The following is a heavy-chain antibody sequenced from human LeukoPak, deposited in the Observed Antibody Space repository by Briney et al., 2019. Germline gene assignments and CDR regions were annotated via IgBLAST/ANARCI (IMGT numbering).Heavy chain of an antibody. D-gene: IGHD6-19*01. Sequence: SETLSLTCTVSGGSISSYHWGWIRQPPGKGLEWIGYIYYSGSTNYNPSLKSRVTISVDTSKNQFSLKLSSVTAADTAVYYCARLSSGWRDAFDIWGQGTMVTVSS. CDR2: IYYSGST. J-gene: IGHJ3*02. CDR1: GGSISSYH. CDR3: ARLSSGWRDAFDI. V-gene: IGHV4-59*08.